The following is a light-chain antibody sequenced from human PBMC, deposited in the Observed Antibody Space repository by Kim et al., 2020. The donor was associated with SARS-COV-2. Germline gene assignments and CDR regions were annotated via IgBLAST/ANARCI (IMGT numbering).Light chain of an antibody. J-gene: IGKJ1*01. CDR2: DAS. V-gene: IGKV3-20*01. Sequence: SPGERATLACRASQSVSSSHLAWYQQKPGQAPRVLIYDASRRATGIPDRFSGSGSGTDFTLTISRVEPEDFAVYYCQQYGSSPRTFGQGTKVDIK. CDR1: QSVSSSH. CDR3: QQYGSSPRT.